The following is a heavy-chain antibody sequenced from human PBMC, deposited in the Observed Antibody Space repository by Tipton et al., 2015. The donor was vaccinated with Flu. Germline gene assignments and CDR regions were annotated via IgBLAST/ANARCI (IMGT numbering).Heavy chain of an antibody. V-gene: IGHV3-48*03. J-gene: IGHJ4*02. CDR2: ISSSGSTI. CDR1: GFTFSSYE. Sequence: SLRLSCAASGFTFSSYEMNWVRQAPGKGLEWVSYISSSGSTIYYADSVKGRFTISRDNAKNSLYLQMNSLRAEDTAVYYCAGADTAMVTYYFDYWGQGTLVTVSS. CDR3: AGADTAMVTYYFDY. D-gene: IGHD5-18*01.